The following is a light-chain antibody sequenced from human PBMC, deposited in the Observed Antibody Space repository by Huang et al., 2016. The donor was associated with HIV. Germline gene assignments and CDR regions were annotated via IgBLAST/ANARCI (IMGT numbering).Light chain of an antibody. V-gene: IGKV3-20*01. CDR3: QQYGSSELT. CDR1: QSIRSNY. J-gene: IGKJ4*01. Sequence: EIVLTQSPGTLSLSPGERAPLSCRASQSIRSNYLAWYQQKPGQAPRLLIYGASSRAAGIQDRLSGSGSGTEFILSISRLEPEDFAVYYCQQYGSSELTFGGGTKVEIK. CDR2: GAS.